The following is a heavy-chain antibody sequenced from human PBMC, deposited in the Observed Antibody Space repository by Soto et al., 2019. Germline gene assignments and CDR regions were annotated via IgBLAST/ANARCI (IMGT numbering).Heavy chain of an antibody. V-gene: IGHV2-5*02. CDR3: AHIPNYYQYDWFDP. D-gene: IGHD3-16*01. J-gene: IGHJ5*02. Sequence: QITLKESGPTLVKPTQTLTMTCTFSRLRRTTRGVGVGWIRQPPGKALECLALIYWDDDKRYSPSLQSRLSITKDTSKNQVVLTMTNVDPVDPATYYCAHIPNYYQYDWFDPWGQGTLVSVSS. CDR2: IYWDDDK. CDR1: RLRRTTRGVG.